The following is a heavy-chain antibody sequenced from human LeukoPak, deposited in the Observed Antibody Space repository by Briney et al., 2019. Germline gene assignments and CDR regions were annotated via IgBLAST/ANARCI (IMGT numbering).Heavy chain of an antibody. V-gene: IGHV4-34*01. J-gene: IGHJ4*02. CDR1: GASFSGYY. Sequence: SETLSLTCAVYGASFSGYYWSWIRQPPGRGLEWIGEINPTGSTNYNPTLKRRVTISADTSKNQFSLKVTSVTAADTAVYYCARVGGSGWYQMDYFDFWGQGTLVTVSS. D-gene: IGHD6-19*01. CDR3: ARVGGSGWYQMDYFDF. CDR2: INPTGST.